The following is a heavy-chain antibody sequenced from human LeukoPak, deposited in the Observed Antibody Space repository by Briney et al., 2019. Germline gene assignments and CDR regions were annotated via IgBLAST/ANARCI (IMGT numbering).Heavy chain of an antibody. V-gene: IGHV1-2*02. D-gene: IGHD4-17*01. CDR3: VRGLTTVATWLYL. J-gene: IGHJ2*01. Sequence: ASVKVSCKASGYTFTGYLMHWVRHAPGQGLEWMGWISPNSGDTKYAQKFQGRVTMTRDTSISTAYMEVSRLRSDDTAVYYCVRGLTTVATWLYLWGRGTLVTVSS. CDR2: ISPNSGDT. CDR1: GYTFTGYL.